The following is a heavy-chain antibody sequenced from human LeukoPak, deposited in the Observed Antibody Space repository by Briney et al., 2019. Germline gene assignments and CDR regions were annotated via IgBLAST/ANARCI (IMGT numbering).Heavy chain of an antibody. CDR2: INHSGST. CDR3: ARGGYSGYH. J-gene: IGHJ5*02. CDR1: GGSFSGYY. Sequence: SETLSLTCAVYGGSFSGYYWSWIRQPPGKGLEWIREINHSGSTNYNPSLKSRVTISVDTSKNQFSLKLSSVTAADTAVYYCARGGYSGYHWGQGTLVTVSS. D-gene: IGHD5-12*01. V-gene: IGHV4-34*01.